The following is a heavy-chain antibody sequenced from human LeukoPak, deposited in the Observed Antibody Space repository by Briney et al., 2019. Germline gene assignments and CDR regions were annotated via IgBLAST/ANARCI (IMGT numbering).Heavy chain of an antibody. CDR1: GGSISSGTYY. CDR3: ARQYSGHDYFDH. V-gene: IGHV4-61*02. D-gene: IGHD5-12*01. Sequence: PSETLSLTCTVSGGSISSGTYYWSWIRQPAGKGLEWIGRIYTSGSTNYNPSLKSRVTISVDTSNNQFSLKLSSVTAADTAVYYCARQYSGHDYFDHWGQGTLVTVSS. J-gene: IGHJ4*02. CDR2: IYTSGST.